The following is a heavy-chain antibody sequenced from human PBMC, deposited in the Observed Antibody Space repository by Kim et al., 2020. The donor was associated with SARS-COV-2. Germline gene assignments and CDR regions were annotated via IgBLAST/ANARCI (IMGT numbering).Heavy chain of an antibody. D-gene: IGHD6-6*01. J-gene: IGHJ4*02. CDR3: ARTIRERMEVYDKGFDY. CDR1: GGSISSYY. CDR2: IYYSGST. V-gene: IGHV4-59*13. Sequence: SETLSLTCTVSGGSISSYYWIWIRQPPGKGLEWIGYIYYSGSTNYNPSLKSRVTIAVDTSKNQFSLKLSSVTAADTAVYYCARTIRERMEVYDKGFDYWGQGTLVTVSS.